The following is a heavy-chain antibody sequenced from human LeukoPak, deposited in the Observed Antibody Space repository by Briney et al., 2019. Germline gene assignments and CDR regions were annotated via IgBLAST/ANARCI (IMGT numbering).Heavy chain of an antibody. CDR3: ASCSSSSVVAFDI. D-gene: IGHD6-13*01. CDR2: IYSGGST. V-gene: IGHV3-53*01. J-gene: IGHJ3*02. Sequence: GGSLRLSCAASGFTVSSNYMSWVRQAPGKGLEWVSVIYSGGSTYYADSVKGRFTISRDNSKNTLYLQMNSLRAEDTAVYYCASCSSSSVVAFDIWGQGTMVTVSS. CDR1: GFTVSSNY.